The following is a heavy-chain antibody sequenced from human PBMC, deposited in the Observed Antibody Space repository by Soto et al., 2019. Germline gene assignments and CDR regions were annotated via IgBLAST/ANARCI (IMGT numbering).Heavy chain of an antibody. J-gene: IGHJ3*02. V-gene: IGHV4-34*01. Sequence: QVQLQQWGAGLLKPSETLSLTCAVYGVSFSGYYWSWIRQPPGKGLEWIGEINHSGSTNYNPSLKSRVTISVDTSKNQFSLKLSAVTAADTAVYYCAIGGSSSSPYDAFDIWGQGTMVTVSS. D-gene: IGHD6-6*01. CDR1: GVSFSGYY. CDR3: AIGGSSSSPYDAFDI. CDR2: INHSGST.